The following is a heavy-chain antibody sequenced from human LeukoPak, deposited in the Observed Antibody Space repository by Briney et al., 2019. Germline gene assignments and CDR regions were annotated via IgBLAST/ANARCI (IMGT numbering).Heavy chain of an antibody. V-gene: IGHV3-23*01. CDR2: ISGSGDTT. CDR3: AKESPVFDY. Sequence: PGGSLRLSCVASGFTFSSYAMTWVRQAPGKGLDWVSVISGSGDTTYYADSVKGRFTISRDNSKNPLYLQMNSLRAEDTAVYYCAKESPVFDYWGQGTLVTVSS. J-gene: IGHJ4*02. CDR1: GFTFSSYA.